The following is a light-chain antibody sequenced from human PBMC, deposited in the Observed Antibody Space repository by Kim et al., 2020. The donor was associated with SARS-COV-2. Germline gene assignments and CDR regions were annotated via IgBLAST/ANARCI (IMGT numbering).Light chain of an antibody. CDR1: DTGSKS. CDR2: NNY. V-gene: IGLV3-21*04. Sequence: SYELTQPPSVSVAPGKTATITCGTDDTGSKSVHWYQQKPGRAPALVIYNNYVRPSGIPERFSGSNSGNTATLTISRVEAGDEADYYCQVWHTSSDPFVFGTGTKVTVL. J-gene: IGLJ1*01. CDR3: QVWHTSSDPFV.